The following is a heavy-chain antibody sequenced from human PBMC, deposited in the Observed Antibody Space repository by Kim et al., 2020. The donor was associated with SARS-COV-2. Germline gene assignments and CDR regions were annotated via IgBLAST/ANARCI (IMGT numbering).Heavy chain of an antibody. Sequence: SETLSLTCTVSGGSISSYYWSWIRQPPGKGLEWIGYIYYSGSTNYNPSLKSRVTISVDTSKNQFSLKLSSVTAADTAVYYCARSTFGAGYNYPFDYWGQG. D-gene: IGHD5-12*01. CDR3: ARSTFGAGYNYPFDY. V-gene: IGHV4-59*13. CDR1: GGSISSYY. CDR2: IYYSGST. J-gene: IGHJ4*02.